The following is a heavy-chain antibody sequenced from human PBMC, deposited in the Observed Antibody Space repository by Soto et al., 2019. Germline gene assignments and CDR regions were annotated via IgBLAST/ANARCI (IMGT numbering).Heavy chain of an antibody. J-gene: IGHJ5*02. V-gene: IGHV4-30-4*01. Sequence: TLSLTCTVSGGSISSGDYYWSWIRQPPGKGLEWIGYIYYSGSTYYNPSLKSRVTISVDTSKNQFSLKLSSVTAADTAVYYRARRVYPYCSGGSCYSFWFDPWGQGTLVTVSS. D-gene: IGHD2-15*01. CDR3: ARRVYPYCSGGSCYSFWFDP. CDR2: IYYSGST. CDR1: GGSISSGDYY.